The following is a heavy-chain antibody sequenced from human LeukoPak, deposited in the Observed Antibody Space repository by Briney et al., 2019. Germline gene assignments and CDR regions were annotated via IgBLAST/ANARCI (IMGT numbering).Heavy chain of an antibody. CDR1: GYTFTSYY. V-gene: IGHV1-46*01. J-gene: IGHJ4*02. CDR3: ARDLDIVVVTAIPGY. CDR2: INPSGGST. Sequence: ASVKVSCKASGYTFTSYYMHWVRQAPVQGLEWMGIINPSGGSTSYAQKFQGRVTMTRDTSTSTVYMELSSLRSEDTAVYYCARDLDIVVVTAIPGYWGQGTLVTVSS. D-gene: IGHD2-21*02.